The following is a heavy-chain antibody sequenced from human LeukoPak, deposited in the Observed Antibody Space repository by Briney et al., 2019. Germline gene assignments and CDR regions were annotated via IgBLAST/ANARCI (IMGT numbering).Heavy chain of an antibody. CDR3: STYRWGDSFEY. D-gene: IGHD2-2*01. Sequence: YPGGSLRLSCAASGFTFSTYWMQWVRQDPGKGLVWVSHINSYGSSTAYADSVKGRFTISRDNAKKTLYLQMNSLRVEDTAIYYCSTYRWGDSFEYWGQGSLVTVSS. J-gene: IGHJ4*02. CDR2: INSYGSST. V-gene: IGHV3-74*01. CDR1: GFTFSTYW.